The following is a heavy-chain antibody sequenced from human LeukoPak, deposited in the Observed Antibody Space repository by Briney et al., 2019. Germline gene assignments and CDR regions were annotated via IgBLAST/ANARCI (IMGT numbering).Heavy chain of an antibody. Sequence: SETLSLICTVSGGSLNNYYWTRIRQPAGKGLEWIGRIEPSGTNDHNPSLKSRVTMSINMSKNQFSLELISVTAADTAVYYCTRGHGWTVYWGQGTLVTVSS. CDR2: IEPSGTN. CDR3: TRGHGWTVY. J-gene: IGHJ1*01. CDR1: GGSLNNYY. D-gene: IGHD3/OR15-3a*01. V-gene: IGHV4-4*07.